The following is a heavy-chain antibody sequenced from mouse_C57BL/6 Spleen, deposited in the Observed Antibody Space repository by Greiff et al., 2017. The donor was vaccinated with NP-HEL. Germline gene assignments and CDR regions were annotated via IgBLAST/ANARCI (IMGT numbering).Heavy chain of an antibody. V-gene: IGHV1-59*01. CDR3: ARKNELGSYSFDY. J-gene: IGHJ2*01. CDR1: GYTFTSYW. CDR2: IAPSDSYT. Sequence: VQLQQPGAELVRPGTSVKLSCKASGYTFTSYWMHWVKQRPGQGLEWIGVIAPSDSYTNYNQKFKGKATLTVDTSSSTAYMQLSSLTSEDSAVYYCARKNELGSYSFDYWGEGTTLTDSS. D-gene: IGHD4-1*01.